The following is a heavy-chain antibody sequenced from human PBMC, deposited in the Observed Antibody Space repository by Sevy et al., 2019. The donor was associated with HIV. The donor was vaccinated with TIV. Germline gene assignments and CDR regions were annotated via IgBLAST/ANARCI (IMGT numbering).Heavy chain of an antibody. CDR2: IYSGGST. J-gene: IGHJ4*02. V-gene: IGHV3-66*01. Sequence: GGSLRLSCAASGFTVSSNYMSWVRQAPGKGLEWVSVIYSGGSTYYEDSVKGRFTISRDNSKNTLYLQMNSLRAEDTAVYYCARGWGDRRGYYPLHYWGQGTLVTVSS. D-gene: IGHD3-22*01. CDR3: ARGWGDRRGYYPLHY. CDR1: GFTVSSNY.